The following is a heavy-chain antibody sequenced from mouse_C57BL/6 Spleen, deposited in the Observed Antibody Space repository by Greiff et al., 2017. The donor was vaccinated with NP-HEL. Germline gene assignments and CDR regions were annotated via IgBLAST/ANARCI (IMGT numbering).Heavy chain of an antibody. J-gene: IGHJ2*01. CDR3: ARSRTGTGYFDY. Sequence: VQLQQSGAELVRPGASVKLSCKASGYTFTDYYINWVKQRPGQGLEWIARIYPGSGNTYYNEKFKGKATLTAEKSSSTAYMQLSSLTSEDSAVYFCARSRTGTGYFDYWGQGTTLTVSS. D-gene: IGHD4-1*01. CDR1: GYTFTDYY. CDR2: IYPGSGNT. V-gene: IGHV1-76*01.